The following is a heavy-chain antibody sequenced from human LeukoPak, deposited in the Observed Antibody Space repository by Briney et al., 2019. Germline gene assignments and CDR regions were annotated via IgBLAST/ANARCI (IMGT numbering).Heavy chain of an antibody. CDR3: ARDRGGSRPRFDY. CDR2: IHHSGVS. D-gene: IGHD1-26*01. Sequence: SETLSLTCSVSGGSFSGYYWNWFRQAPGKGLEWIGYIHHSGVSAYNPSLKSRVTMSADRSQKQFSPKLSSVTAADTAVYYCARDRGGSRPRFDYWGQGTLVTVSS. CDR1: GGSFSGYY. J-gene: IGHJ4*02. V-gene: IGHV4-59*12.